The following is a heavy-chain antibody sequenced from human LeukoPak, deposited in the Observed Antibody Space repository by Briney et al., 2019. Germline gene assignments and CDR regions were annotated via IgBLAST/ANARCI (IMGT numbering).Heavy chain of an antibody. Sequence: GGSLRLSCAASGFSFRTYAMSWVRQAPGKGLEWVANIKQDGSEKYYVDSVKGRFTISRDNAKNSLYLQMNSLRAEDTAVYYCARVVRGYFDYWGQGTLVTVSS. V-gene: IGHV3-7*01. J-gene: IGHJ4*02. CDR2: IKQDGSEK. CDR1: GFSFRTYA. CDR3: ARVVRGYFDY. D-gene: IGHD6-13*01.